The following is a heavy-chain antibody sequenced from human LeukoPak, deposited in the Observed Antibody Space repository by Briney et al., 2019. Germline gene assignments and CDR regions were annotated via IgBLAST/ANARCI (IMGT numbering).Heavy chain of an antibody. J-gene: IGHJ5*02. CDR1: GYSFTSYW. Sequence: GESLKISCKTSGYSFTSYWIAWVRQMPGKGLEWMGIIYPGDSDTRYSPSFQGQVTISADKSISTAYLQLSSLTASDTAVYYCARSPGGFTYGRNWFDPWGQGTLVSVSS. D-gene: IGHD5-18*01. CDR2: IYPGDSDT. CDR3: ARSPGGFTYGRNWFDP. V-gene: IGHV5-51*01.